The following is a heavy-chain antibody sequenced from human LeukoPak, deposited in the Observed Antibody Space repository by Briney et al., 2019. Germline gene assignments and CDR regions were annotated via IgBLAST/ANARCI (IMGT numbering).Heavy chain of an antibody. D-gene: IGHD3-22*01. J-gene: IGHJ4*02. CDR3: SKDPLTLYYAGSGRTFDY. CDR2: IKSKSDGGRT. Sequence: PGGSLRLSCAASGFTFSNAWMNWVRQAPGKGLEWVGRIKSKSDGGRTDYAAPVKGRFTIPRNDSKNPLYLQMNSLKTEHTAVYYCSKDPLTLYYAGSGRTFDYWGQGTLVTVSS. CDR1: GFTFSNAW. V-gene: IGHV3-15*01.